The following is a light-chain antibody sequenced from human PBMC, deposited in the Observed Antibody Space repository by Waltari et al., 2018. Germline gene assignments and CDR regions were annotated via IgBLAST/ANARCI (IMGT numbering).Light chain of an antibody. CDR2: KVS. J-gene: IGKJ3*01. Sequence: DVVLTQSPLFLPVTLGQPASIPCRSTQRLENTDGNTYLDWFLQRPGQSPRRLIYKVSERDSGVPDRFSGIGSGSNFTLKISRVEAEDVGVNYCLQAPITFGPGTRVDIK. V-gene: IGKV2-30*01. CDR3: LQAPIT. CDR1: QRLENTDGNTY.